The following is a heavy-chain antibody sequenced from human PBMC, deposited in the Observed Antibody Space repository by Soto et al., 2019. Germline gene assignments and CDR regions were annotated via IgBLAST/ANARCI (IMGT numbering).Heavy chain of an antibody. D-gene: IGHD6-13*01. CDR3: ARDRYTSSRYVNNYYGMDV. CDR2: ISSISTYI. V-gene: IGHV3-21*06. J-gene: IGHJ6*02. CDR1: GFSFSSYS. Sequence: AGGSLRLSCAASGFSFSSYSMTWVRQAPGKGLEWVSSISSISTYIYYADSLKGRFTISRDNAKNSLYLQTNSLRAEDTAVYYCARDRYTSSRYVNNYYGMDVWGQGTTVTVSS.